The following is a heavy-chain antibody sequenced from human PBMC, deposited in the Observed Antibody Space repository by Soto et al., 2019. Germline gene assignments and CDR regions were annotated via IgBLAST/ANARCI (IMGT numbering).Heavy chain of an antibody. CDR3: AREWGRDYDILTGYLPMFDP. CDR1: GGTFSSYA. J-gene: IGHJ5*02. D-gene: IGHD3-9*01. CDR2: IIPIFGTA. V-gene: IGHV1-69*13. Sequence: SVKVSCKASGGTFSSYAISWVRQAPGQGLEWMGGIIPIFGTANYAQKFQGRVTITADESTSTAYMELSSLRSEDTAVYYCAREWGRDYDILTGYLPMFDPWGQGTLVTVSS.